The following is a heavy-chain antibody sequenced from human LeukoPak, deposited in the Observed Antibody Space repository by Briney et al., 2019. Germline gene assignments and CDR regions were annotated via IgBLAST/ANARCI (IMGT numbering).Heavy chain of an antibody. CDR2: ITGSGDTT. V-gene: IGHV3-23*01. D-gene: IGHD3-9*01. CDR3: VKWGDYDTLTGYYVPDF. Sequence: GASLRLSCAASGFIFRNYAMSWVRQAPGKGLEWVSAITGSGDTTFYADSVKGRFTISRDNSKNALYVEMNTLRAEDTAVYYCVKWGDYDTLTGYYVPDFWGQGTLVTVSS. CDR1: GFIFRNYA. J-gene: IGHJ4*02.